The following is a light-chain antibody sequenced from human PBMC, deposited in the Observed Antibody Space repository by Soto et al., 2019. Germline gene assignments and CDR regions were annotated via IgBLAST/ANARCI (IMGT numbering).Light chain of an antibody. J-gene: IGKJ2*01. V-gene: IGKV1-33*01. CDR2: DAS. CDR3: QQYDNLPRYT. CDR1: QDITNF. Sequence: DIQMTQSPSSLSASVGDRVTITCQASQDITNFLNWYQQKPGKAPKLLIYDASNLGTGVPSRFSGSGSGTDFTFTINSLQPEDVATYYCQQYDNLPRYTFGQGTRLEIK.